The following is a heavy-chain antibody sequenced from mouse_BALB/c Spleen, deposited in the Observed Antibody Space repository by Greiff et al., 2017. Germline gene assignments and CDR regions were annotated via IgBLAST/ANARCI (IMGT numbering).Heavy chain of an antibody. CDR1: GFNIKDTY. D-gene: IGHD4-1*01. CDR2: IDPANGNT. J-gene: IGHJ4*01. Sequence: VQLQQSGAELVKPGASVKLSCTASGFNIKDTYMHWVKQRPEQGLEWIGRIDPANGNTKYDPKFQGKATITADTSSNTAYLQLSSLTSEDTAVYYCARGLGRAYYYAMDYWGQGTSVTVSS. CDR3: ARGLGRAYYYAMDY. V-gene: IGHV14-3*02.